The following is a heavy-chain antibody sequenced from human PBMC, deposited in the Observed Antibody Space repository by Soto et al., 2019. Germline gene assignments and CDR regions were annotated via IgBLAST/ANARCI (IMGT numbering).Heavy chain of an antibody. CDR3: ARGTALIYGDYPGAGYFDF. V-gene: IGHV4-30-2*06. Sequence: SETLSLTCSVSGVTMSYGGYSWSWIRQSPGKGLEWLGYISHLETTYYNPSFKSRLSLSIDSSKRQFSLTLNSVTAADTAVYYCARGTALIYGDYPGAGYFDFWGQGIQVTVSS. D-gene: IGHD4-17*01. J-gene: IGHJ4*02. CDR2: ISHLETT. CDR1: GVTMSYGGYS.